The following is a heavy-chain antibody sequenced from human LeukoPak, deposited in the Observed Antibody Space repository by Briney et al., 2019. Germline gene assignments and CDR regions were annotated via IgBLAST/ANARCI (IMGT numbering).Heavy chain of an antibody. CDR2: LNPSGGST. Sequence: GASVKVSCKASGYTFTNYYMHWVRQAPGQGLEWMGILNPSGGSTSYAQKFQGRVTMIRDTSTSMVYMELSTLRSEDTAVYYCARSHRPGEMATPRPRPEAMGYWGQGTLVTVSS. J-gene: IGHJ4*02. D-gene: IGHD5-24*01. V-gene: IGHV1-46*01. CDR3: ARSHRPGEMATPRPRPEAMGY. CDR1: GYTFTNYY.